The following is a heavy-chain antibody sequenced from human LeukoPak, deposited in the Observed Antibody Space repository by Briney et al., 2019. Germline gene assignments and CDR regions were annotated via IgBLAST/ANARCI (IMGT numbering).Heavy chain of an antibody. CDR2: INPNSGGT. J-gene: IGHJ6*03. D-gene: IGHD6-13*01. V-gene: IGHV1-2*02. CDR3: ARGDSRYYYYYYMDG. Sequence: GASVKVSCKASGGTFSSYAISWVRQAPGQGLEWMGWINPNSGGTNYAQKFQGRVTMTRDTSISTAYMELSRPRSDDTAVYYCARGDSRYYYYYYMDGWGKGTTVTVSS. CDR1: GGTFSSYA.